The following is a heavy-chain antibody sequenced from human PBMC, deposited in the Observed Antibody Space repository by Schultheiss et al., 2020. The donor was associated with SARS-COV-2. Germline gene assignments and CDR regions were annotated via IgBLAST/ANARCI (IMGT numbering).Heavy chain of an antibody. V-gene: IGHV3-21*01. CDR3: ARNRIADRLDAFDI. CDR1: GFTFSSYS. Sequence: GGSLRLSCAASGFTFSSYSMNWVRQALGKGLEWVSAIYSGGSTYYADSVKGRFTISRDNAKNSLYLQMNSLRAEDTAVYYCARNRIADRLDAFDIWGQGTMVTVS. D-gene: IGHD6-6*01. CDR2: IYSGGST. J-gene: IGHJ3*02.